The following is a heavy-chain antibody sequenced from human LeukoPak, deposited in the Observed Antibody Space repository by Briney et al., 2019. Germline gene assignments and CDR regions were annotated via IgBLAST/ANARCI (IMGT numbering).Heavy chain of an antibody. CDR1: GFTVSSNY. CDR2: IYSGGTT. CDR3: ARARSGSYYGNYAFDI. V-gene: IGHV3-53*05. Sequence: QPGGSLRLSCAASGFTVSSNYMTWVRQAPGKGPEWVSIIYSGGTTYYADSVKGRFTISRDNAKNSLYLQMNSLRAEDTALYYCARARSGSYYGNYAFDIWGQGTMVTVSS. D-gene: IGHD1-26*01. J-gene: IGHJ3*02.